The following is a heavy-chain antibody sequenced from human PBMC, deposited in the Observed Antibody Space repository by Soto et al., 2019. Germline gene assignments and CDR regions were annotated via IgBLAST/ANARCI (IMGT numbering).Heavy chain of an antibody. D-gene: IGHD5-18*01. CDR2: IIPIFGTA. Sequence: SVKVSCKASGGTFSSYAISWVRQAPGQGLEWMGGIIPIFGTANYAQKFQGRVTITADESTSTAYMELSSLRSEDTAVYYCARARGYGYDSYYYGMDVWGQGTTVNGSS. V-gene: IGHV1-69*13. CDR1: GGTFSSYA. J-gene: IGHJ6*02. CDR3: ARARGYGYDSYYYGMDV.